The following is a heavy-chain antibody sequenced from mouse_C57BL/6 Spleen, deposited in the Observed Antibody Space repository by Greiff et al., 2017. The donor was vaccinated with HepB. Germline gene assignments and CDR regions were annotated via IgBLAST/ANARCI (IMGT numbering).Heavy chain of an antibody. D-gene: IGHD2-2*01. J-gene: IGHJ2*01. V-gene: IGHV1-50*01. Sequence: VKLQQPGAELVKPGASVKLSCKASGYTFTSYWMQWVKQRPGQGLEWIGEIDPSDSYTNYNQKFKGKATLTVDTSSSTAYMQLSSLTSEDSAVYYCARYGYPFDYWGQGTTLTVSS. CDR3: ARYGYPFDY. CDR1: GYTFTSYW. CDR2: IDPSDSYT.